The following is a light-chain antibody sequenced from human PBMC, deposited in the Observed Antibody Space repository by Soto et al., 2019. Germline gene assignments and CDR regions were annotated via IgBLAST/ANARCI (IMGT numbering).Light chain of an antibody. CDR1: SANTGSNY. CDR3: AAWDDSLSGRV. J-gene: IGLJ2*01. CDR2: RNN. V-gene: IGLV1-47*01. Sequence: QSVLTQPPSASVTPGQRVTISCSGSSANTGSNYVYWYQQLPVTAPKLLIYRNNQRPSGVPDRFSGSKSGTSASLAISGLRSEDEADYYCAAWDDSLSGRVFGGGTKLTVL.